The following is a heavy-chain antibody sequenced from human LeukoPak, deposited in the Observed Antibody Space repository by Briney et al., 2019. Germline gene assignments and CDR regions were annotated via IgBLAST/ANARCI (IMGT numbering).Heavy chain of an antibody. CDR1: GFSFSTYS. Sequence: GGSLRLSCAASGFSFSTYSMIWVRQAPGKGLEWVSSISSSSDYIYYADSVKGRFTISRDNAKNSLFLQMNSLRAEDTAVYYCARGSYDSSDFEYFQHWGQGTLVTVSS. D-gene: IGHD3-22*01. J-gene: IGHJ1*01. CDR2: ISSSSDYI. V-gene: IGHV3-21*04. CDR3: ARGSYDSSDFEYFQH.